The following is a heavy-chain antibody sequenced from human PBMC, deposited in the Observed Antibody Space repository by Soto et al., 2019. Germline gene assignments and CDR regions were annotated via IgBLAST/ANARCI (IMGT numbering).Heavy chain of an antibody. D-gene: IGHD6-19*01. CDR2: VSHDGRNT. J-gene: IGHJ4*02. Sequence: VQLVESGGGVVQPGRSLRLSCAASGFTFSDYAMHWVRQAPGKGLEWVAVVSHDGRNTHYADSVKGRFTISRDSSTNTVSLEMSSLRAEDTAVYYCAKGGRQWLVTSDFNYWCQGALVTVSS. CDR1: GFTFSDYA. V-gene: IGHV3-30*18. CDR3: AKGGRQWLVTSDFNY.